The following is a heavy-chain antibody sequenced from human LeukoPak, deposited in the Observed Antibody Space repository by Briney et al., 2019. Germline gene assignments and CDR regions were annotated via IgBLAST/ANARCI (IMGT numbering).Heavy chain of an antibody. V-gene: IGHV1-8*03. Sequence: GASVKVSCKASGDTFTSYDINWVRQATGQRLEWMGWMNPNSGNTGYAQKFQGRVTITRNTSISTAYMELSSLRSEDTAVYYCARGYDKNQQFDYWGQGTLVTVSS. J-gene: IGHJ4*02. D-gene: IGHD3-22*01. CDR2: MNPNSGNT. CDR1: GDTFTSYD. CDR3: ARGYDKNQQFDY.